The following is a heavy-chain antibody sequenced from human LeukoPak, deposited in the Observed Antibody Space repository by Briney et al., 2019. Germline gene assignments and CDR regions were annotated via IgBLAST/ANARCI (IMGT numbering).Heavy chain of an antibody. CDR2: IRYDGSNK. Sequence: PGGSLRLSCAASGFTFSSYGMHWVRQAPGMGLEWVAFIRYDGSNKYYADSVKGRFTISRDNSKNTLYLQMNSLRAEDTAVYYCAKDTTVTTFGYFDYWGQGTLVTVSS. V-gene: IGHV3-30*02. J-gene: IGHJ4*02. CDR3: AKDTTVTTFGYFDY. CDR1: GFTFSSYG. D-gene: IGHD4-17*01.